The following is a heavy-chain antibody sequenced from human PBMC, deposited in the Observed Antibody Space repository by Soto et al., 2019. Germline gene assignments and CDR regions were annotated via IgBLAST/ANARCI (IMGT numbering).Heavy chain of an antibody. V-gene: IGHV3-9*01. CDR3: AKDVDRLGELWGYFQS. J-gene: IGHJ1*01. CDR1: GFMFEDFA. CDR2: INWNGVNK. D-gene: IGHD3-16*01. Sequence: GGSLRLSCTVSGFMFEDFAMHWVRQAPGQGLEWVSGINWNGVNKGYSESVLGRFTISRDNAKKSLYLDMNYLRPEDTALYFCAKDVDRLGELWGYFQSWGQGTMVTVSS.